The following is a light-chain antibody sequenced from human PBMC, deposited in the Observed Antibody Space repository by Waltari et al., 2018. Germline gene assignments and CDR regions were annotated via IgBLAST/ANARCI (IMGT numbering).Light chain of an antibody. CDR3: QQRSNWPPLT. V-gene: IGKV3-11*01. J-gene: IGKJ4*01. CDR1: QSVSNF. Sequence: EIVLTQSPATLSLSPGERATLSCRASQSVSNFLAWYQQKPGQAPRLLIYEASKRATGIPARFSCSGSGTDFTLTISSLETEDFAVYYCQQRSNWPPLTFGGGTKVEIK. CDR2: EAS.